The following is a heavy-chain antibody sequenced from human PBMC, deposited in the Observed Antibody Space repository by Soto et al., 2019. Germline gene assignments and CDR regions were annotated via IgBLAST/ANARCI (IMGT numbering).Heavy chain of an antibody. Sequence: GGSLRLSCAASGFTFSSYAMSWVRQAPGKGLEWVSAISGSGGSTYYADSVKGRFTISRDNSKNTLYLQMNSLRAEDTAVYYCAKDGEYNWKDVTYFDYWGQGTLVTVSS. CDR1: GFTFSSYA. J-gene: IGHJ4*02. CDR2: ISGSGGST. V-gene: IGHV3-23*01. D-gene: IGHD1-1*01. CDR3: AKDGEYNWKDVTYFDY.